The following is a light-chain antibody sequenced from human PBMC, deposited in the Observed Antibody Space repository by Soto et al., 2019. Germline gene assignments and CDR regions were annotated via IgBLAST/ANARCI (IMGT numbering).Light chain of an antibody. Sequence: DTVMTQSPDSLAVSLGERATINCKSSQSVLRRSDNKHYLAWYQQKPGQPPKLLTYWASTRESGVPDRFSGSGSGTDFPLTISSLQAEDVAVYYCQQYSTTPNTFGQGTRLEIK. CDR1: QSVLRRSDNKHY. CDR2: WAS. V-gene: IGKV4-1*01. CDR3: QQYSTTPNT. J-gene: IGKJ5*01.